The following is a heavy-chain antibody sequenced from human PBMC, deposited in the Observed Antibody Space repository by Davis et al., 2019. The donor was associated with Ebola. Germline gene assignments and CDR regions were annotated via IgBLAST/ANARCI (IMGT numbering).Heavy chain of an antibody. J-gene: IGHJ4*02. CDR3: AARMYSSGWYGRLD. Sequence: GGSLRLSCAASGFTFSSYGMHWVRQAPGKGLEWVAVISYDGSNKYYADSVKGRFTISRDNSKNTLYLQMNSLRAEDTAVYYCAARMYSSGWYGRLDWGQGTLVTVSS. CDR2: ISYDGSNK. D-gene: IGHD6-19*01. V-gene: IGHV3-30*03. CDR1: GFTFSSYG.